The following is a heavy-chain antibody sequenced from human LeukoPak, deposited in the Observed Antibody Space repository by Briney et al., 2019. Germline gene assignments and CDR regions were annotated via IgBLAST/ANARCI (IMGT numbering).Heavy chain of an antibody. J-gene: IGHJ5*02. D-gene: IGHD2-2*01. CDR1: GGTFSSYA. V-gene: IGHV1-69*05. CDR3: ARDGCSSTSCYSGWFDP. CDR2: IIPIFGTA. Sequence: SVKVSCKASGGTFSSYAISWVRQAPGQGLEWMGGIIPIFGTANYAQKFQGRVTITTDESTSTAYMELSSLRSEDTAVHYCARDGCSSTSCYSGWFDPWGQGTLVTVSS.